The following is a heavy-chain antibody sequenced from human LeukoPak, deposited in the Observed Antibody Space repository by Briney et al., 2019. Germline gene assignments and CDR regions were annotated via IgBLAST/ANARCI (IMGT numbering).Heavy chain of an antibody. CDR3: AKDIPYYDSSGYSLTAFDY. V-gene: IGHV3-9*01. CDR1: GFTFDDYA. D-gene: IGHD3-22*01. Sequence: PGRSLRLSCAASGFTFDDYAMHWVRQAPGKGLEWVSGISWNSGSIGYADSVKGRFTISRDNAKNSLYLQMNSLRAEDTALYYCAKDIPYYDSSGYSLTAFDYWGQGTLVTVSS. J-gene: IGHJ4*02. CDR2: ISWNSGSI.